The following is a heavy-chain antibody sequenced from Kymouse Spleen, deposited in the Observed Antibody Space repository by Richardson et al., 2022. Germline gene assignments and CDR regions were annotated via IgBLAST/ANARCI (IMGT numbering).Heavy chain of an antibody. D-gene: IGHD6-6*01. V-gene: IGHV3-23*04. J-gene: IGHJ6*02. CDR1: GFTFSSYA. CDR3: AKDDSSSNYYYYGMDV. Sequence: EVQLVESGGGLVQPGGSLRLSCAASGFTFSSYAMSWVRQAPGKGLEWVSAISGSGGSTYYADSVKGRFTISRDNSKNTLYLQMNSLRAEDTAVYYCAKDDSSSNYYYYGMDVWGQGTTVTVSS. CDR2: ISGSGGST.